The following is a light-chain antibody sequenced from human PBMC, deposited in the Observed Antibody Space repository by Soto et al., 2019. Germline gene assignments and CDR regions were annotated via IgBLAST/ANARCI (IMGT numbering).Light chain of an antibody. V-gene: IGKV3D-20*02. Sequence: EIILTQSPDTLSLSPGERATLSCRASQTVSSNYLAWCQQRPGQAPRLLIYGASTRAAGIPDRFSGSGSGTDFTLTISSLEPEDFAVYYCHKRKSWPRTCGQGNKGDIK. J-gene: IGKJ1*01. CDR1: QTVSSNY. CDR3: HKRKSWPRT. CDR2: GAS.